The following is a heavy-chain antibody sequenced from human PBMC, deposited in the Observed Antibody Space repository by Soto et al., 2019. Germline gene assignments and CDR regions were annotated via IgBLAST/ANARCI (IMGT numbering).Heavy chain of an antibody. CDR3: ARDKGDGSGSYYGY. CDR2: ISAYNGNT. V-gene: IGHV1-18*01. D-gene: IGHD3-10*01. J-gene: IGHJ4*02. CDR1: GYTFTSYG. Sequence: QVQLVQSGAEVKKPGASVKVACKASGYTFTSYGINWVRQAPGQGLEWMGWISAYNGNTNYAQKLQGRATMTTDTSTSTAYMELRSLTSDDTAMFYCARDKGDGSGSYYGYWGQGTLVTVSS.